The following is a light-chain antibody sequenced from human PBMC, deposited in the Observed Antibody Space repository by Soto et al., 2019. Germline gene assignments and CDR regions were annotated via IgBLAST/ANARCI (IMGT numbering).Light chain of an antibody. Sequence: EIVLTQYPATLSLSPGERATLSCWASQSVSNSLAWYQQRPGQSPRLLIYDVSTRAPGIPARFGGSGSGTDFTLTISSLETEDFAVYYCQQRTNWPLTFGGGTKV. CDR3: QQRTNWPLT. CDR1: QSVSNS. CDR2: DVS. J-gene: IGKJ4*01. V-gene: IGKV3-11*01.